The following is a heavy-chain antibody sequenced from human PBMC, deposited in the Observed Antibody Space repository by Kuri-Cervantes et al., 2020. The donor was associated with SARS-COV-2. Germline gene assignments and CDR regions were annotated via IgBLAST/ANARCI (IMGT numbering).Heavy chain of an antibody. V-gene: IGHV3-48*03. Sequence: GESLKISCAASGFTFSSYEMNWVRQAPGKGLEWVSYISSSGSTIYYADSVKGRFTISRDNAKNSLYLQMNSLRAEDTAVYYCAREGTHLSSYYYMDVWGKGTTVTVSS. CDR1: GFTFSSYE. D-gene: IGHD2/OR15-2a*01. CDR3: AREGTHLSSYYYMDV. CDR2: ISSSGSTI. J-gene: IGHJ6*03.